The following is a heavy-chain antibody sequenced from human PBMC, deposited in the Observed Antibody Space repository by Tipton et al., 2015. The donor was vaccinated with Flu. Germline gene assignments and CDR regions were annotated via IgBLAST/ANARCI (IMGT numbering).Heavy chain of an antibody. V-gene: IGHV1-46*01. CDR1: GYTFTSYN. J-gene: IGHJ3*01. CDR3: ARDKGGGTYTFDV. D-gene: IGHD1-1*01. CDR2: IYPAGGGI. Sequence: QLVQSGAEVKKPGASVKFSCKASGYTFTSYNMHWVRQAPGQGLEWMGIIYPAGGGISYAQKFQGRVIMTRDKSTGTVHMELSSLRSDDTAMYYCARDKGGGTYTFDVWGQGTTVTVSS.